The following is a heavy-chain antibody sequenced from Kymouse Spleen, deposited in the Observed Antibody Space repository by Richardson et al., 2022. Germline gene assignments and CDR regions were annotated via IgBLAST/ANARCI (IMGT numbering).Heavy chain of an antibody. V-gene: IGHV3-9*01. CDR1: GFTFDDYA. CDR2: ISWNSGSI. CDR3: AKAYYGSGSSFDY. D-gene: IGHD3-10*01. Sequence: EVQLVESGGGLVQPGRSLRLSCAASGFTFDDYAMHWVRQAPGKGLEWVSGISWNSGSIGYADSVKGRFTISRDNAKNSLYLQMNSLRAEDTALYYCAKAYYGSGSSFDYWGQGTLVTVSS. J-gene: IGHJ4*02.